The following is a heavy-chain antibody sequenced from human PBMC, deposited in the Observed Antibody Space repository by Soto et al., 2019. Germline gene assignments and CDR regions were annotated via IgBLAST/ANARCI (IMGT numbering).Heavy chain of an antibody. D-gene: IGHD6-19*01. CDR3: ARDGYSSGWSDDAFDI. CDR1: GGTFSSYA. V-gene: IGHV1-69*13. CDR2: IIPIFGTA. Sequence: SVKVSCMASGGTFSSYAISWVRQAPGQGLEWMGGIIPIFGTANYAQKFQGRVTITADESTSTAYMELSSLRSEDTAVYYCARDGYSSGWSDDAFDIWGQGTMVTVSS. J-gene: IGHJ3*02.